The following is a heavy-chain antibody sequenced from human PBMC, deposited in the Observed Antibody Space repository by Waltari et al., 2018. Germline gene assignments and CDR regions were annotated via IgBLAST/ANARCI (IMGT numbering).Heavy chain of an antibody. CDR1: GYTFTSYD. Sequence: QVQLVQSGAAVKKPGASVTVSCKASGYTFTSYDINWVRQATGQGLEWMGWMNHNSGNTGYAQKFQGRVTMTRNTSISTAYMELSSLRSEDTAVYYCAAPRSYDSSGYSEWGQGTLVTVSS. V-gene: IGHV1-8*01. D-gene: IGHD3-22*01. CDR2: MNHNSGNT. CDR3: AAPRSYDSSGYSE. J-gene: IGHJ4*02.